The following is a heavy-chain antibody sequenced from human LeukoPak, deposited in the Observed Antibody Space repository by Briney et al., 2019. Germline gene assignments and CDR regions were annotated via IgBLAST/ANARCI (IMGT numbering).Heavy chain of an antibody. CDR2: IIPIFGTA. CDR1: LGTFSSYA. CDR3: TRDRRGSYRFDY. V-gene: IGHV1-69*01. Sequence: ASVKVSCKASLGTFSSYAISWVRQAAGQGLEGMGGIIPIFGTANYAQKFQGRVTITADESTSTAYMELSSVRSEDTAVYYCTRDRRGSYRFDYWGQGTLVTVSS. J-gene: IGHJ4*02. D-gene: IGHD1-26*01.